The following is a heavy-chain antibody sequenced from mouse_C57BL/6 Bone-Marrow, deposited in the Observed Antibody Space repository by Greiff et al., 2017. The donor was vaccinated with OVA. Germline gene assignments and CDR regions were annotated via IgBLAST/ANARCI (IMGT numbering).Heavy chain of an antibody. CDR2: INPNYGTT. CDR3: ARITTVVATRYWYFDV. Sequence: EVQGVESGPELVKPGASVKISCKASGYSFTDYNMNWVKQSNGKSLEWIGVINPNYGTTSYNQKFKGKATLTVDQSSSTAYMQLNSLTSEDSAVYYCARITTVVATRYWYFDVWGTGTTVTVSS. J-gene: IGHJ1*03. CDR1: GYSFTDYN. V-gene: IGHV1-39*01. D-gene: IGHD1-1*01.